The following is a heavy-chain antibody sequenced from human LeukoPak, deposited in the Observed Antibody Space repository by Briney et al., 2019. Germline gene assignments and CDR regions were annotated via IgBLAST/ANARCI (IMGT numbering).Heavy chain of an antibody. CDR3: ARDSRRGYSYGYDY. J-gene: IGHJ4*02. D-gene: IGHD5-18*01. CDR2: INTYNVNT. V-gene: IGHV1-18*01. Sequence: ASVKVSCKASGYTFTSYGISWVRQAPGQGLEWMGWINTYNVNTNYAQKFQGRVTLTTDASTSTAYMELRSLRSDDTAVYYCARDSRRGYSYGYDYWRQGTLVTVSS. CDR1: GYTFTSYG.